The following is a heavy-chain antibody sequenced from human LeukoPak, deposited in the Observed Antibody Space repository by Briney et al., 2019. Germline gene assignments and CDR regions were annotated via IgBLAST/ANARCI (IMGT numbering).Heavy chain of an antibody. V-gene: IGHV1-2*06. CDR1: GYTFTGYY. D-gene: IGHD3-3*01. CDR3: ARALRFLEWWEDYYYMDV. Sequence: GASVKVSCKASGYTFTGYYMHWVRQAPGQGLEWMGRINPNSGGTNYAQKFQGRVTMTRDTSISTAYMELSRLRSDDTAVYYCARALRFLEWWEDYYYMDVWGKGTTVTVSS. CDR2: INPNSGGT. J-gene: IGHJ6*03.